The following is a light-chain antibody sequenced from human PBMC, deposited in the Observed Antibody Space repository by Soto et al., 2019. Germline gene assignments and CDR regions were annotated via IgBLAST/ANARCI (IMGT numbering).Light chain of an antibody. J-gene: IGKJ2*01. CDR3: QQYGSSPLYT. CDR1: QSVSSNY. CDR2: GAS. V-gene: IGKV3-20*01. Sequence: DIVLTQSPDTLSLSPGERATLSCRASQSVSSNYLAWYQQKPGQAPRLLIYGASTRATGIPDRFSGSGSGTDFTLTISRLEPEDFAVYYCQQYGSSPLYTFGQGTKLEIK.